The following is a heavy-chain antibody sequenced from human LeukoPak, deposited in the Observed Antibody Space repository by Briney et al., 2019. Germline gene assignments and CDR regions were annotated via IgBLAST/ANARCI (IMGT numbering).Heavy chain of an antibody. J-gene: IGHJ4*02. CDR3: ARGGGSGLGYCSGGSCYVNDY. D-gene: IGHD2-15*01. Sequence: SVKVSCKASGYTFTSYYMHWVRQAPGQGLEWMGIINPSGGSTSYAQKFQGRVTMTRDTSTSTVYMELSSLRSEDTAVYYCARGGGSGLGYCSGGSCYVNDYWGQGTLVTVSS. CDR1: GYTFTSYY. CDR2: INPSGGST. V-gene: IGHV1-46*01.